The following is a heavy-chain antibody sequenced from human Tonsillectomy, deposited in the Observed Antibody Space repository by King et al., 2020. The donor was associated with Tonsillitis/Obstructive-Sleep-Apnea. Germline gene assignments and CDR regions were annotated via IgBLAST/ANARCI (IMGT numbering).Heavy chain of an antibody. CDR3: ARFVGVVPAARRWIPPKYYFDY. CDR1: GGSFSGYY. D-gene: IGHD2-2*01. CDR2: INHSGST. J-gene: IGHJ4*02. V-gene: IGHV4-34*01. Sequence: VQLQQWGAGLLKPSETLSLTCAVYGGSFSGYYWSWIRQPPGKGLEWIGEINHSGSTNYNPSLKSRVTISVDTSKNQFSLKLSSVTAADTAVYYCARFVGVVPAARRWIPPKYYFDYWGQGTLVTVSS.